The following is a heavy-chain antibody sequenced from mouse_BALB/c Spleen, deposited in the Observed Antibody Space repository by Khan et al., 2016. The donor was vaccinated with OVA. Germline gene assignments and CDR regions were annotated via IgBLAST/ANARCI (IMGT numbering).Heavy chain of an antibody. J-gene: IGHJ3*01. D-gene: IGHD1-1*01. V-gene: IGHV5-6*01. Sequence: EVELVESGGDVVKPGGSLKLSCAASGFTFSTYGMSWVRQTPDKRLEWVATVSTGGHYTYYPDTVKGRFTISRDNAKDTLYLLMSSLKSEDTAMFYCARHAYFYDSEGFAYWGQGTLVTVSA. CDR3: ARHAYFYDSEGFAY. CDR1: GFTFSTYG. CDR2: VSTGGHYT.